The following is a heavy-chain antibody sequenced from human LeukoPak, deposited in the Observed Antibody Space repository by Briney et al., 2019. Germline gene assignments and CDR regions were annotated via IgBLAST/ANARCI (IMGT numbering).Heavy chain of an antibody. CDR3: ARDLVAVAGTDY. Sequence: GGSLRLSCVASGLSVSSNYMSWVRQAPGKGLEWVSVIYSGGSTYYADSVKGRFTISRDNSKNTLYLQMNSLRAEDTAVYYCARDLVAVAGTDYWGQGTLVTVSS. J-gene: IGHJ4*02. CDR2: IYSGGST. V-gene: IGHV3-66*01. CDR1: GLSVSSNY. D-gene: IGHD6-19*01.